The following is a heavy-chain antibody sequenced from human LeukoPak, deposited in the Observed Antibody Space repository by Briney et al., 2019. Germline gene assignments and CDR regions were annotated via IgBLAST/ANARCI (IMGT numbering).Heavy chain of an antibody. J-gene: IGHJ6*03. Sequence: PSETLSLTCTVSGGSISSSSYYWGWIRQPPGKGLEWIGSIYYSGSTYYNPSLKSRVTISVDTSKNQFSLKLSSVTAADTAVYYCARDYFNYYGSGAKGYMDVWGKGTTVSVSS. D-gene: IGHD3-10*01. CDR1: GGSISSSSYY. CDR2: IYYSGST. V-gene: IGHV4-39*07. CDR3: ARDYFNYYGSGAKGYMDV.